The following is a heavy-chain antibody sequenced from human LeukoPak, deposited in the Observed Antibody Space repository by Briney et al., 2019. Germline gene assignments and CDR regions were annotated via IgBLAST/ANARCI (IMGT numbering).Heavy chain of an antibody. CDR3: ASSAYAYHDAFDI. CDR2: IIPIFGIA. D-gene: IGHD3-16*01. J-gene: IGHJ3*02. Sequence: SVKVSCKASGGTFSSYAISWVRQAPGQGLEWMGRIIPIFGIANYAQKFQGRVTITADKSTSTAYMELSSLRSEDTAAYYCASSAYAYHDAFDIWGQGTMVTVSS. V-gene: IGHV1-69*04. CDR1: GGTFSSYA.